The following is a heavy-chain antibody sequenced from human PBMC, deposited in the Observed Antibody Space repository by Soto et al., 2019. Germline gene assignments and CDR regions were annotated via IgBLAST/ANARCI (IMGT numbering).Heavy chain of an antibody. CDR3: AKDTGYYYYYGMDV. V-gene: IGHV3-43D*03. J-gene: IGHJ6*02. CDR2: ISWDGGST. CDR1: GFTFDDYA. Sequence: GESLKISCAASGFTFDDYAMHWVRQAPGEGLEWVSLISWDGGSTYYADSVKGRFTISRDNSKNSLYLQMNSLRAEDTALYYCAKDTGYYYYYGMDVWGQGTTVTVSS.